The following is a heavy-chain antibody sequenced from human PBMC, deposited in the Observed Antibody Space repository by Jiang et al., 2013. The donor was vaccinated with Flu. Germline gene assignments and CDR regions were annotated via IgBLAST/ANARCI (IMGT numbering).Heavy chain of an antibody. CDR3: AREAYDFWSGYRPGGYNWFDP. CDR1: LHLYQLW. Sequence: KKPGASVKVSCKAFWLHLYQLWYQLGATGPWTRLEWMGWISAYNGNTNYAQKLQGRVTMTTDTSTSTAYMELRSLRSDDTAVYYCAREAYDFWSGYRPGGYNWFDPWGQGTLVTVSS. D-gene: IGHD3-3*01. J-gene: IGHJ5*02. CDR2: ISAYNGNT. V-gene: IGHV1-18*01.